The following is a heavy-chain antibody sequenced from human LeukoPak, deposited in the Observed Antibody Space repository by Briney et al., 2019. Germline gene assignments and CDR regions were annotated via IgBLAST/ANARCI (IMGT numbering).Heavy chain of an antibody. CDR1: GGSISSYY. CDR3: ARARSRFLEWLGMTEHYYFDY. V-gene: IGHV4-59*08. CDR2: IYYSGST. D-gene: IGHD3-3*01. Sequence: PSETLSLTCTVSGGSISSYYWSWIRQPPGKGLEWIGYIYYSGSTNYNPSLKSRVTISVDTSKNQFSLKLNSVTAADTAVYYCARARSRFLEWLGMTEHYYFDYWGQGTLVTVSS. J-gene: IGHJ4*02.